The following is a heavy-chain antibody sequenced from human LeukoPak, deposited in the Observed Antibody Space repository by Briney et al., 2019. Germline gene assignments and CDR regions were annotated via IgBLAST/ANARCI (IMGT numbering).Heavy chain of an antibody. CDR2: ISGSGGST. J-gene: IGHJ5*02. Sequence: PGGSLRLSCAASGFTFSRYAMTWVRQAPGKGLEWVSTISGSGGSTYYADSVKGRFTLSRDNSKNTLYPQMNSLRAEDTAVYYCAKEIRWQNWFDPWGQGTLVTVSS. V-gene: IGHV3-23*01. CDR1: GFTFSRYA. D-gene: IGHD4-23*01. CDR3: AKEIRWQNWFDP.